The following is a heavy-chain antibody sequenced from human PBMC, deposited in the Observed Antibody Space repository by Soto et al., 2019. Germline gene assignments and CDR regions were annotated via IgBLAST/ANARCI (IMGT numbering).Heavy chain of an antibody. V-gene: IGHV4-34*01. J-gene: IGHJ6*02. D-gene: IGHD6-6*01. Sequence: QVQLQQWGAGLLKPSETLSLTCAVYDGSFSGYYWSWIRQPPGKGLEWIGEINHDGSTNYNPSLKRRVSISIGTSINQLSLKLNSVTAADTALYFCARGRSRSVAARPSKYYYGLDLWGQGTTVTVSS. CDR2: INHDGST. CDR1: DGSFSGYY. CDR3: ARGRSRSVAARPSKYYYGLDL.